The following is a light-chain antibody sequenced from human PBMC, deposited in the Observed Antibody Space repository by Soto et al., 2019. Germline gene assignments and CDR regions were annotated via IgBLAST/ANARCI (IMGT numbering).Light chain of an antibody. CDR1: QSVSSSY. J-gene: IGKJ2*01. CDR2: GAS. V-gene: IGKV3-20*01. CDR3: HQYGGSPPYT. Sequence: EIVLTQSPGTLSLSPGERVTLSCRASQSVSSSYLAWYQQKPAQAPRLLIYGASNRATGIPDRFSGSGSGTDFTLTVSRLEPEDFAVYYCHQYGGSPPYTFGQGPKLEIK.